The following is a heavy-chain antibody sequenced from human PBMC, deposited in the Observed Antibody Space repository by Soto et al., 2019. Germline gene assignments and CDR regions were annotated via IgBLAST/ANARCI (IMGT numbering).Heavy chain of an antibody. Sequence: EVQLVESGGGLVQPGGSLRLSCAASGFTFSAYWMHWVRQAPGKGLVWVSRTNTDGTATTYADSVEGRFTISRDHAKNMLYLQMNSLRAEDTAVYYCTRGHYYGMDVWGQGTTVTVSS. J-gene: IGHJ6*02. CDR2: TNTDGTAT. V-gene: IGHV3-74*03. CDR1: GFTFSAYW. CDR3: TRGHYYGMDV.